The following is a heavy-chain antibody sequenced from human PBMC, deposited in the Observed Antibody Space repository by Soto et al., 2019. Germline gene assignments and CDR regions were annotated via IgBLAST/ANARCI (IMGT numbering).Heavy chain of an antibody. J-gene: IGHJ4*02. D-gene: IGHD3-22*01. Sequence: ASVKVSCKASGYTFTSYGISWVRQAPGQGLEWMGWISAYNGNTNYAQKLQGRVTMTTDTSTSTAYMELRSLRSDDTAVYYCAREMKYYSDSSGYHDYWGQGTLVTVSS. CDR2: ISAYNGNT. V-gene: IGHV1-18*01. CDR3: AREMKYYSDSSGYHDY. CDR1: GYTFTSYG.